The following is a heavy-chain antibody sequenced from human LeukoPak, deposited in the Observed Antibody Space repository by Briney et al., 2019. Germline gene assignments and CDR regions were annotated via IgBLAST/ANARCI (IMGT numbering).Heavy chain of an antibody. CDR3: ARGPYGYYYYYMDV. D-gene: IGHD4-17*01. CDR1: GGSISSSGYY. V-gene: IGHV4-39*01. CDR2: IYYSGSA. Sequence: SETLSLTCTVSGGSISSSGYYWSWIRQPPGKGLEWIGTIYYSGSAYYNPSLKTQVTISVDTSKNQFSLKLSSVTAADTAVYFCARGPYGYYYYYMDVWGKGTTVTVSS. J-gene: IGHJ6*03.